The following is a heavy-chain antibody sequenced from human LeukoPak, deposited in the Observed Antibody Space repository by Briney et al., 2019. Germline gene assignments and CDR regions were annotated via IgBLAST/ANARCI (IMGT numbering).Heavy chain of an antibody. J-gene: IGHJ5*02. CDR1: GYTFTSYY. CDR2: INPSGGSS. D-gene: IGHD3-3*01. Sequence: ASVKVSCKASGYTFTSYYMHWVRQAPGQGLEWMGIINPSGGSSSYAQKLQGRVTMTRDTSTKTVYMELNSLRSEDTAVYHCAREVGYYDFWSGKTWLDAWGQGTLVTVSS. CDR3: AREVGYYDFWSGKTWLDA. V-gene: IGHV1-46*01.